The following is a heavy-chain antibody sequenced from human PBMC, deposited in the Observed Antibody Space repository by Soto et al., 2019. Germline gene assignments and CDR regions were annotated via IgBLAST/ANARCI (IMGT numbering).Heavy chain of an antibody. V-gene: IGHV1-2*02. D-gene: IGHD2-2*01. J-gene: IGHJ4*02. CDR1: GYTFTGYY. CDR3: ARAAPGGWNVVVPAARGSN. CDR2: INPNSGGT. Sequence: ASVKVSCKASGYTFTGYYMHWVRQAPGQGLEWMGWINPNSGGTNYAQKFQGRVTMTRDTSISTAYMELRSLRSDDTAVYYCARAAPGGWNVVVPAARGSNWGQGTLVTVSS.